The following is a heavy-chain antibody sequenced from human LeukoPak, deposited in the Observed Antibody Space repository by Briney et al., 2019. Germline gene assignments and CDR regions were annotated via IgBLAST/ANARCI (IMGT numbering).Heavy chain of an antibody. CDR1: GYTFTSYD. CDR2: MNPNSGNT. Sequence: ASVKVSCKASGYTFTSYDINWVRQATGQGLEWMGWMNPNSGNTGYAQKFQGRVTMTRNTSISTAYMELSSLRSEDTAVYYCARDNQEPAQQWLVPAYYYYYYMDVWGKGTTVTISS. J-gene: IGHJ6*03. D-gene: IGHD6-19*01. V-gene: IGHV1-8*01. CDR3: ARDNQEPAQQWLVPAYYYYYYMDV.